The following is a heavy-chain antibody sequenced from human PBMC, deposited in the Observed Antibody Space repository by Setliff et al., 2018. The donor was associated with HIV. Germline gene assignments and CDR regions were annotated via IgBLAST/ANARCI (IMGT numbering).Heavy chain of an antibody. V-gene: IGHV1-46*01. J-gene: IGHJ4*02. CDR2: INPSGGST. D-gene: IGHD6-13*01. CDR1: GYTFTSYY. Sequence: ASVKVSCKASGYTFTSYYMHWVRQAPGQGLEWIGIINPSGGSTSYAQRFQGRVTMTRDTSTSTVYMELSSLRSEDTAVYYCARDPGYSTSWYYFDYWGQGTLVTVS. CDR3: ARDPGYSTSWYYFDY.